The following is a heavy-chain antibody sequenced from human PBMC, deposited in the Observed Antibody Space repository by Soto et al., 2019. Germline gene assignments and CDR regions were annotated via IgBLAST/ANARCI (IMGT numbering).Heavy chain of an antibody. CDR2: IYYSGST. CDR1: GGSISNYY. D-gene: IGHD2-21*02. Sequence: SETLSLTCTVSGGSISNYYWTWIRQPPGKGLEWIGYIYYSGSTNYNPSLKSRVTISVDTSKNQFSLKLSSVTAADTAVYYCATQPPRIVVMTTEITSWGQGTLVTVSS. CDR3: ATQPPRIVVMTTEITS. J-gene: IGHJ4*02. V-gene: IGHV4-59*12.